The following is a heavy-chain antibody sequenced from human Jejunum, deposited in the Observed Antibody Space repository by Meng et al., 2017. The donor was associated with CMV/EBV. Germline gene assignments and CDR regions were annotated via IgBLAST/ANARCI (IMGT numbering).Heavy chain of an antibody. Sequence: YTSSDTSMNWLRQARGEGLEWVACSRKNISSYTTEYAASVKGRITISIDDSKNSLSLKMNSLTTEDTAVYYCARTYTPPGAASYFDYWGQGTLVTVSS. V-gene: IGHV3-72*01. CDR3: ARTYTPPGAASYFDY. CDR1: YTSSDTS. D-gene: IGHD3-10*01. CDR2: SRKNISSYTT. J-gene: IGHJ4*02.